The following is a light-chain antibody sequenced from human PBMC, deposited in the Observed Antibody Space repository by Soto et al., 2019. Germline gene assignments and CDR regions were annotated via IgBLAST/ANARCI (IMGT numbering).Light chain of an antibody. CDR1: QSVSSSY. CDR2: GAS. Sequence: EIVLTQSPGTLSLSPGERATLSCRASQSVSSSYLAWYQQKPGQAPRLLIYGASIRATGIPDRFSGSGSGTDFTLTISRLEPEDVALYYCQQYGPSRTFGQGTKVEIK. V-gene: IGKV3-20*01. CDR3: QQYGPSRT. J-gene: IGKJ1*01.